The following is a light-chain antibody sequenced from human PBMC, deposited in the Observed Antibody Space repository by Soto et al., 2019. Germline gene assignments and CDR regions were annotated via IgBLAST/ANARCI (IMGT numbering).Light chain of an antibody. CDR2: EVT. CDR1: SSDVGGYNA. CDR3: NSFRVNRLYV. Sequence: QSALTQPASVSGSPGQTITISCTGISSDVGGYNAVSWYQHRPGKAPKLIIYEVTHRPAGISDRFSASKSGNTASLTISGLQAEDEGDYYCNSFRVNRLYVFGTGTKVTV. J-gene: IGLJ1*01. V-gene: IGLV2-14*01.